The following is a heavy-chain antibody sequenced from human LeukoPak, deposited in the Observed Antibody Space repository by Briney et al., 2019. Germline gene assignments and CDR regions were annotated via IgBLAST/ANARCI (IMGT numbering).Heavy chain of an antibody. J-gene: IGHJ4*02. D-gene: IGHD2-15*01. V-gene: IGHV3-30*04. CDR3: ARGPPAATWFYFDY. Sequence: GRSLRLSCAASGVTFSSYAMHWVRQAPGKGLEWVAVISYDGSNKYYADSVKGRFTISRDNSKNTLYLQMNSLRAEDTAVYYCARGPPAATWFYFDYWGQGTLVTVSS. CDR1: GVTFSSYA. CDR2: ISYDGSNK.